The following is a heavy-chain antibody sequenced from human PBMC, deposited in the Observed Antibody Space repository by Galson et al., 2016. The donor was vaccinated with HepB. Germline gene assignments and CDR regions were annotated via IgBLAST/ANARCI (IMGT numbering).Heavy chain of an antibody. D-gene: IGHD3-3*01. Sequence: ETLSLTCAVSGGSFSDYYWTWIRQPPGKGLEWIGEIYHSGSTNYNPSLKSRVTISIDTSKNQFSLKLSSVTAADTAVYYCARGHYDFWSGYRISWFDPWGQGTLVTVSS. J-gene: IGHJ5*02. CDR3: ARGHYDFWSGYRISWFDP. CDR1: GGSFSDYY. V-gene: IGHV4-34*01. CDR2: IYHSGST.